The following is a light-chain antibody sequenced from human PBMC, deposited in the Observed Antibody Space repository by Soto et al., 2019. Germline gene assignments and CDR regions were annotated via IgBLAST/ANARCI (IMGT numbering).Light chain of an antibody. Sequence: DIQMTQSPSSLSASVGDRVTITCRASQSISTYLNWYQQKPGKAPKLLIYAASSLESGVPSRFTGSGSGTDFTLTISSLQPEDFETYFCHQTYITPWMFGQGTKVDI. J-gene: IGKJ1*01. CDR1: QSISTY. CDR3: HQTYITPWM. V-gene: IGKV1-39*01. CDR2: AAS.